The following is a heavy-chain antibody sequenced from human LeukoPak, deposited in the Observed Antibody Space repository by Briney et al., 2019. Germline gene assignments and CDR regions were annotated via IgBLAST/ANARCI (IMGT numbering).Heavy chain of an antibody. Sequence: SETLSLTCTVSGSMYNYYWSWIRQPAGKGLEWIGRIYTSGSTNYNPSLKSRVTISVDTSKNQFSLKLSSVTAADTAVYYCARDLRFGRQDCSSTSCYTGGDAFDIWGQGTMVTVSS. J-gene: IGHJ3*02. CDR1: GSMYNYY. D-gene: IGHD2-2*02. CDR2: IYTSGST. CDR3: ARDLRFGRQDCSSTSCYTGGDAFDI. V-gene: IGHV4-4*07.